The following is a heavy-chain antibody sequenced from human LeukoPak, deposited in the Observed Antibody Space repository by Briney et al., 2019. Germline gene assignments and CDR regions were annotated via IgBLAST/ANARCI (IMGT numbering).Heavy chain of an antibody. Sequence: PSETLSLTCTVSGGSISSSSYYWGWIRQPPGKGLEWIGSIYYSGSTYYNPSLKSRVTISVDTSKNQFSLKLSSVTAADTAVYYCARSPSTVVADHWGQGTLVTVSS. CDR1: GGSISSSSYY. CDR2: IYYSGST. D-gene: IGHD2-15*01. V-gene: IGHV4-39*07. J-gene: IGHJ4*02. CDR3: ARSPSTVVADH.